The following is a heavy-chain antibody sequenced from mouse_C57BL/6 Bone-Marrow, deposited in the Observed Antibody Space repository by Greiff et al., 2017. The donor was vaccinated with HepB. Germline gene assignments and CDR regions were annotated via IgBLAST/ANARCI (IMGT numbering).Heavy chain of an antibody. D-gene: IGHD4-1*01. CDR2: ISSGGSYT. J-gene: IGHJ1*03. CDR3: ARHGANGDWYFDV. V-gene: IGHV5-6*01. Sequence: DVQLQESGGDLVKPGGSLKLSCAASGFTFSSYGMSWVRQTPDKRLEWVATISSGGSYTYYPDSVKGRFTISRDNAKNTLYLQRSSLKSEDTAMYYWARHGANGDWYFDVWGTGTTVTVSS. CDR1: GFTFSSYG.